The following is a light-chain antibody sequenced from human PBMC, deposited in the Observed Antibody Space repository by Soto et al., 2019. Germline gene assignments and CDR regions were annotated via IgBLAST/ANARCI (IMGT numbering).Light chain of an antibody. Sequence: QAVVTQEPSFSVSPGGTVTLTCGLSSGSVSTSYYPSWYQQTPGQAPRTLIYSTNTRSSGVPDRFSGSILGTKAALTITGAQADDESDYYCVLYLGGGIWVFGGGTKVTVL. J-gene: IGLJ3*02. CDR3: VLYLGGGIWV. CDR2: STN. V-gene: IGLV8-61*01. CDR1: SGSVSTSYY.